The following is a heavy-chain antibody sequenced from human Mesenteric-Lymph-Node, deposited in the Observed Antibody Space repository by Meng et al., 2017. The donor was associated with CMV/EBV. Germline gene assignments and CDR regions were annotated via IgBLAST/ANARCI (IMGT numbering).Heavy chain of an antibody. D-gene: IGHD6-19*01. CDR2: TGVSGSTL. CDR3: AKESGWFD. J-gene: IGHJ4*02. Sequence: GESLKISCTASGFNLKDYYMSWIRRAPGRGLEWISYTGVSGSTLYYADSVKGRFTLSRDNAKNSLYLQMNSLRAEDTAVYYCAKESGWFDWGQGTLVTVSS. V-gene: IGHV3-11*04. CDR1: GFNLKDYY.